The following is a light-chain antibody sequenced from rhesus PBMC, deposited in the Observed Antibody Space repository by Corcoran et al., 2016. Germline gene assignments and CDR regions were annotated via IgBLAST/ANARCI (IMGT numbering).Light chain of an antibody. V-gene: IGKV2-86*01. CDR3: MQYTHIPWT. CDR2: EGS. Sequence: DIVMTQTPLSLPVTPGEPASISCRSSQSLLDSEDGNTYLDWYLQKPGQSPQPLIYEGSNRASGVPDRFSGSGSDTDFTLKMSRVEAEDVWVYYCMQYTHIPWTFGQGTKVEIK. CDR1: QSLLDSEDGNTY. J-gene: IGKJ1*01.